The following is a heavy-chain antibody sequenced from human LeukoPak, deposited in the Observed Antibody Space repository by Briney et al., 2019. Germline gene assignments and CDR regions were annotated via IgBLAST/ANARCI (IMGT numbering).Heavy chain of an antibody. CDR2: IITIFGTA. D-gene: IGHD4-11*01. CDR1: GGTFSSYA. Sequence: SVKVSCKASGGTFSSYAISWVRQAPGRGLDWMGGIITIFGTANYAQKFQGRVTITADESTSTAYMELSSLRSEDTALYYCVRAGKVDYSNYRIDYWGQGTLVTVSS. J-gene: IGHJ4*02. V-gene: IGHV1-69*13. CDR3: VRAGKVDYSNYRIDY.